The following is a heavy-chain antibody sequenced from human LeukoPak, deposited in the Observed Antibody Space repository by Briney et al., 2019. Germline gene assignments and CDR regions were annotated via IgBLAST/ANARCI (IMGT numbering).Heavy chain of an antibody. J-gene: IGHJ6*02. CDR3: ARDQCSGGSCYSGSDYYYYGMDV. V-gene: IGHV3-30*03. CDR1: GFTFSSYG. Sequence: GRSLRLSCAASGFTFSSYGMHWVRQAPGKGLEWVAVISYDGSNKYYADSVKGRFTISRDNSKNTLYLQMNSLRAEDTAVYYCARDQCSGGSCYSGSDYYYYGMDVWGQGTTVTVSS. CDR2: ISYDGSNK. D-gene: IGHD2-15*01.